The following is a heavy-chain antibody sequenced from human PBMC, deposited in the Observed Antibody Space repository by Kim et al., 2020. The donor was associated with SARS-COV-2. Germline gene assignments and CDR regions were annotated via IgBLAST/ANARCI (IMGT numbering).Heavy chain of an antibody. CDR2: ISWNSGSI. J-gene: IGHJ6*02. Sequence: GGSLRLSCAASGFTFGDYAMHWVRQAPGKGLEWVSGISWNSGSIGYADSVKGRFTISRDNAKNSLYLQMNSLRAEDTALYYCAKSRKVPAAIDIDRKAYYYYYGIDVWVQGPTLTVSS. D-gene: IGHD2-2*01. CDR1: GFTFGDYA. V-gene: IGHV3-9*01. CDR3: AKSRKVPAAIDIDRKAYYYYYGIDV.